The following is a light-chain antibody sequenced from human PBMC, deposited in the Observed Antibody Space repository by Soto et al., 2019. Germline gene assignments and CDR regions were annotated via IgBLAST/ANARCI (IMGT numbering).Light chain of an antibody. CDR3: QSYDSSNPVV. CDR1: RSNIGSNY. V-gene: IGLV1-47*01. CDR2: RNN. Sequence: QSVLTQPPSASGTPGQRVTFSCSGGRSNIGSNYVFWYQQFPGTAPKLLIYRNNQRPSGVPDRFSGSKSGTSASLAISGLRSEDEADYYCQSYDSSNPVVFGGGTKLTVL. J-gene: IGLJ2*01.